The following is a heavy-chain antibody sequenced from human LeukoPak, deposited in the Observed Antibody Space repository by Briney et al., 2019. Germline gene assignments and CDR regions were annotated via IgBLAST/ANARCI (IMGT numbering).Heavy chain of an antibody. CDR2: INHSGST. CDR3: ARYGKGRWLTATRPFWYFVL. D-gene: IGHD6-19*01. CDR1: GGSFSAYY. V-gene: IGHV4-34*01. Sequence: PSETLSLTCAVYGGSFSAYYWSWIHQPPGKGLESIGEINHSGSTNYNPSLKSRVTISVDTSKTQFSRTLSSVTAACAVVYYCARYGKGRWLTATRPFWYFVLWGRGTLVTVSS. J-gene: IGHJ2*01.